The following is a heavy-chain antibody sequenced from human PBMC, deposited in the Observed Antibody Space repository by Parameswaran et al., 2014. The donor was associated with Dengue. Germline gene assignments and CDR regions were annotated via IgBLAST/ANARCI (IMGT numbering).Heavy chain of an antibody. D-gene: IGHD1-7*01. CDR2: IWYDGSNK. J-gene: IGHJ6*02. Sequence: VRQAPGKGLEWVAVIWYDGSNKYYADSVKGRFTISRDNSKNTLYLQMNSLRAEDTAVYYCARDGELELPYGMDVWGQGTMVTVSS. V-gene: IGHV3-33*01. CDR3: ARDGELELPYGMDV.